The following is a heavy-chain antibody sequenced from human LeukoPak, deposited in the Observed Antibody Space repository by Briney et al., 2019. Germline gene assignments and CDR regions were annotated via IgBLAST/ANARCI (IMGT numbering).Heavy chain of an antibody. D-gene: IGHD5-24*01. V-gene: IGHV4-39*07. J-gene: IGHJ3*02. CDR1: GGSISSSSYY. CDR2: IYYSGST. Sequence: PSETLSLTCTVSGGSISSSSYYWGWIRQPPGKGLEWIGSIYYSGSTYYNPSLKSRVTISVDTSKNQFSLKLSSVTAADTAVYYCARDGVEMATIAIWGQGTMVTVSS. CDR3: ARDGVEMATIAI.